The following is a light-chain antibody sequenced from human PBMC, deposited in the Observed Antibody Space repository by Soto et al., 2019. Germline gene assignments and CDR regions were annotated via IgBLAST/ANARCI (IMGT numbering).Light chain of an antibody. Sequence: QSVLTQPASVSGSPGQSNTISCTGTSSDIGDYNYVSWYQQHPGKAPKLIICDVSDRPSGVSNRFSGSKSGNTASLTISGLQAEDEANYYCSSYTRSSSLGVFGGGTKLTVL. J-gene: IGLJ2*01. V-gene: IGLV2-14*03. CDR3: SSYTRSSSLGV. CDR1: SSDIGDYNY. CDR2: DVS.